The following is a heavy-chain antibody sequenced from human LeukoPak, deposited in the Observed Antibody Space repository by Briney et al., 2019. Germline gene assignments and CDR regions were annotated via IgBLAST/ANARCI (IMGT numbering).Heavy chain of an antibody. CDR2: IRYDGSNK. D-gene: IGHD5-18*01. CDR3: AKDQDTAIVFDY. V-gene: IGHV3-30*02. Sequence: GGSLRLSCAASGFTFSSYGMHWVRQAPGKGLEWVAFIRYDGSNKYYADSVKGRFTISRDNCKNTLYLQMNSLRAEDTAVYYCAKDQDTAIVFDYWGQGTLVTVSS. J-gene: IGHJ4*02. CDR1: GFTFSSYG.